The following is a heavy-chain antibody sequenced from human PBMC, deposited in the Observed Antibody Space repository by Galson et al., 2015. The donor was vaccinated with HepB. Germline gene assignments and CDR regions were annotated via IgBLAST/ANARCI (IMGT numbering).Heavy chain of an antibody. J-gene: IGHJ6*02. CDR3: ARDGYDSSGYYPNYYYYGMDV. V-gene: IGHV3-48*04. CDR2: ISSSSSTI. CDR1: GFTFSSYS. D-gene: IGHD3-22*01. Sequence: SLRLSCAASGFTFSSYSMNWVRQAPGKGLEWVSYISSSSSTIYYADSVKGRFTISRDNAKNSLYLQTNSLRAEDTAVYYCARDGYDSSGYYPNYYYYGMDVWGQGTTVTVSS.